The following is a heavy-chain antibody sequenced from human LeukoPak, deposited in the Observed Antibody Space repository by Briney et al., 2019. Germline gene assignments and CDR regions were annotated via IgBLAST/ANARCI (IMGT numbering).Heavy chain of an antibody. J-gene: IGHJ4*02. CDR3: AKRDGTPFDY. CDR1: GFTFSSYG. Sequence: SGGSLRLSCAASGFTFSSYGMSWVRQAPGKGLEWVSAMSGSGGSTYYADSVKGRFTISRDNSKNTLYLQMNSLRAEDTAVYYCAKRDGTPFDYWGQGTLVTVSS. V-gene: IGHV3-23*01. D-gene: IGHD2-15*01. CDR2: MSGSGGST.